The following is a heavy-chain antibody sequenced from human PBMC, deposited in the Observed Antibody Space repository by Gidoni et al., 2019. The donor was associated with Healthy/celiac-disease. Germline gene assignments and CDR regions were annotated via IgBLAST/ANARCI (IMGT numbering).Heavy chain of an antibody. CDR2: IYYSGST. V-gene: IGHV4-39*01. CDR3: ARHGVTMIVVVITLDAFDI. Sequence: QLQLQESGPGLVKPSETLSLTCTVSGRSISSSSYYWGWIRQPPGKGLEWIGSIYYSGSTYYNPSLKSRVTISVDTSKNQFSLKLSSVTAADTAVYYCARHGVTMIVVVITLDAFDIWGQGTMVTVSS. J-gene: IGHJ3*02. D-gene: IGHD3-22*01. CDR1: GRSISSSSYY.